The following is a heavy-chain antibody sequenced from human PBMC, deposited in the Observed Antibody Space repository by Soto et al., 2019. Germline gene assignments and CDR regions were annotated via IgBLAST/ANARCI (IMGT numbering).Heavy chain of an antibody. CDR2: IYYSGST. J-gene: IGHJ6*02. CDR3: ARGSQYYGMDV. Sequence: SETLSLTCTVSGGSISSGGYYWSWIRQHPGKDLEWIGYIYYSGSTYYNPSLKSRVTISADTSKNQFSLKLSSVTAADTAVYYCARGSQYYGMDVWGQGTTVTVSS. V-gene: IGHV4-31*03. CDR1: GGSISSGGYY.